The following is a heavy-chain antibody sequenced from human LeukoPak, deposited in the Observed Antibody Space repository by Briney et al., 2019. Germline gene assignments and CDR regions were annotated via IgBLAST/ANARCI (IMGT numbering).Heavy chain of an antibody. D-gene: IGHD5-18*01. Sequence: GGSLRLSCAASGFTVSNSYMNWVRQASGKGLEWVSVIYSGDITYYADSVKGRFTISRDNSKNTLYLQMDSLRAEDTAVYYCARNARAGDTAMADYWGQGTLVTVSS. CDR3: ARNARAGDTAMADY. CDR2: IYSGDIT. J-gene: IGHJ4*02. V-gene: IGHV3-53*01. CDR1: GFTVSNSY.